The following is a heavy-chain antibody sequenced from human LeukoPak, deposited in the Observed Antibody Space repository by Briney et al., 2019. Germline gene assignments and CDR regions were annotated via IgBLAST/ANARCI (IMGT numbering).Heavy chain of an antibody. CDR2: INYSGNT. CDR3: ARIDTVVLPSTMFDY. Sequence: PSETLSLTCTVSGGSISGGSHHWGWIRQPPGKGLEWIGSINYSGNTYYNPSLKSRVTISVDTSRNQFSLKLSSVTAADTALYYCARIDTVVLPSTMFDYWGQGTLVTVSS. V-gene: IGHV4-39*01. J-gene: IGHJ4*02. D-gene: IGHD2-2*01. CDR1: GGSISGGSHH.